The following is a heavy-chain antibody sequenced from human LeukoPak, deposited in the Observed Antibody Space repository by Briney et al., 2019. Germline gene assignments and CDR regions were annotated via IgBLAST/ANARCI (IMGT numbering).Heavy chain of an antibody. CDR1: GFTFSSYA. CDR2: IKQDGSEK. D-gene: IGHD1-1*01. V-gene: IGHV3-7*03. J-gene: IGHJ6*04. CDR3: ARVPSGKGWNYYYYGMDV. Sequence: PGGSLRLSCAASGFTFSSYAMSWVRQAPGKGLEWVANIKQDGSEKYYVDSVKGRFTISRDNAKNSLYLQMNSLRADDTAVYYCARVPSGKGWNYYYYGMDVWGKGTTVTVSS.